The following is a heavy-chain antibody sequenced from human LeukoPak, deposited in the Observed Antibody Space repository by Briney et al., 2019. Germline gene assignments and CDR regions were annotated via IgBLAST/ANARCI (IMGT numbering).Heavy chain of an antibody. Sequence: QTGGSLRLSCAASGFTFSSYAMSWVRQAPGKGLEWVSVIYSGGSTYYADSVKGRFTISRDNSKNTLYLQMNSLRAEDTAVYYCARVFGAFDIWGQGTMVTVSS. CDR3: ARVFGAFDI. CDR1: GFTFSSYA. J-gene: IGHJ3*02. V-gene: IGHV3-53*01. D-gene: IGHD3-3*01. CDR2: IYSGGST.